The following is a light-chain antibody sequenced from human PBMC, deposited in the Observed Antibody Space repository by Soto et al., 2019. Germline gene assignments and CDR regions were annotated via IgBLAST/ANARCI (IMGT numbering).Light chain of an antibody. CDR3: QQYSNWKT. Sequence: EIVMTQSPATLSVSPGERVTLSCRASRSVGSKLAWYQQKPGQAPRLLISNASTRATGIPARFSGSGAGTEYTLTISSLQSEDFAVYYCQQYSNWKTFGQGTKQDIK. CDR2: NAS. J-gene: IGKJ2*01. CDR1: RSVGSK. V-gene: IGKV3-15*01.